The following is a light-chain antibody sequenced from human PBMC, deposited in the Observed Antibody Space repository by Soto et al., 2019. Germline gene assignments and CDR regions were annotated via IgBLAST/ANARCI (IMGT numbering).Light chain of an antibody. V-gene: IGKV3-20*01. Sequence: EIVLTQSPGTLSLSPGERATLSCRASQSVSSSYLAWYQHKPGQAPRVLIYGASSRATGIPDRFSGSGSGTDFTLTISRLEPEDLAVYYCQQYGSSPHTFGQGTKLEIK. CDR3: QQYGSSPHT. J-gene: IGKJ2*01. CDR1: QSVSSSY. CDR2: GAS.